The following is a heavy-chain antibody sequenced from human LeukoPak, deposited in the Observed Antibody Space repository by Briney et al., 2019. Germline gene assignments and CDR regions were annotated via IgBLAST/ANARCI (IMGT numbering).Heavy chain of an antibody. D-gene: IGHD3-22*01. J-gene: IGHJ4*02. CDR3: STTYYYDSSEGY. CDR1: YFTFTDTW. Sequence: GGSLRLSCAASYFTFTDTWMNWVRQAPGKGLEWVGRIKSDIDGGTTDYAAPVKGRFTISRDDSKNTLYLQMNSLKTEDTAVYYCSTTYYYDSSEGYWGQGTLVTVSS. CDR2: IKSDIDGGTT. V-gene: IGHV3-15*07.